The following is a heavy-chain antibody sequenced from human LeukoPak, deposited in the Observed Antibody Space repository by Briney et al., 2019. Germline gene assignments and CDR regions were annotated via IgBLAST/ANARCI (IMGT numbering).Heavy chain of an antibody. J-gene: IGHJ4*02. D-gene: IGHD6-13*01. CDR3: AVGEEGAAAGTYFDY. Sequence: PGRSLRLSCAASGFTFSSYGMHWVRQAPGKGLEWVAVIWYDGSNKYYADSVKGRFTISRDNSKNTLYLQMNSLRAEDTAVYYCAVGEEGAAAGTYFDYWGQGTLVTVSS. CDR2: IWYDGSNK. CDR1: GFTFSSYG. V-gene: IGHV3-33*01.